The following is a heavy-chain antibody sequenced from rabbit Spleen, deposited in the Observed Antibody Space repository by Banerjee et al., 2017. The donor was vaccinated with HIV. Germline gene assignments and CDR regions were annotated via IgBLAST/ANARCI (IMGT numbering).Heavy chain of an antibody. CDR3: ARDTGSSFSSYGMDL. V-gene: IGHV1S45*01. D-gene: IGHD8-1*01. Sequence: QEQLDESGGDLVKPEGSLTLTCTASGFSLSNNYWICWVRQAPGKGLEWIACIDTNDGDTDYANWPKGRFTVSKTSSTTVTLQLTSLTAADTATYFCARDTGSSFSSYGMDLWGPGTLVTVS. CDR2: IDTNDGDT. CDR1: GFSLSNNYW. J-gene: IGHJ6*01.